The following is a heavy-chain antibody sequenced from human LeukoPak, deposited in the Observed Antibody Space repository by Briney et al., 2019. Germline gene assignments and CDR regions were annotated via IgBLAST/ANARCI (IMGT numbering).Heavy chain of an antibody. J-gene: IGHJ4*02. CDR2: ILSDGSNE. D-gene: IGHD3-16*02. Sequence: PGGSLRLSCAASGFTFNTYGMHWVRQAPGKGLEWVAVILSDGSNENYAVSVKGRFTISRDNSKNTLYLQLNSLRAEDTAVYYCAKGRYTKDYFDYWGQGTLVTVSS. CDR3: AKGRYTKDYFDY. V-gene: IGHV3-30*18. CDR1: GFTFNTYG.